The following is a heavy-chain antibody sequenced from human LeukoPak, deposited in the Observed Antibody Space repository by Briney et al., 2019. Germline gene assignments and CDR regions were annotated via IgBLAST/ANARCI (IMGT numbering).Heavy chain of an antibody. V-gene: IGHV3-23*01. CDR2: ISGSGGST. D-gene: IGHD1-1*01. CDR3: AKVTVFNWNRVYYFDY. CDR1: GFTFSSYA. J-gene: IGHJ4*02. Sequence: GGSLRLSCAASGFTFSSYAMSWVRQAPGKGLEWVSAISGSGGSTYYADSVKGRFTISRDNSKNTLYLQMNSLRAEDTAVYYCAKVTVFNWNRVYYFDYWGQGTLVTVSS.